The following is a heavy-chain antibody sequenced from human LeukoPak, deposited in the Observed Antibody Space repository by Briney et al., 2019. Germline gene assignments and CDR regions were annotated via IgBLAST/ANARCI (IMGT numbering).Heavy chain of an antibody. Sequence: SETLSLTCTVSGGSISNYFWSWVRQPAGKGLEWIGYIYYSGSTNYNPSLKSRVTISVDTSKNQFSLKLSSVTAADTAVYYCASYDPIIPSFDYWGQGTLVTVSS. J-gene: IGHJ4*02. CDR3: ASYDPIIPSFDY. V-gene: IGHV4-59*01. CDR1: GGSISNYF. CDR2: IYYSGST. D-gene: IGHD3-22*01.